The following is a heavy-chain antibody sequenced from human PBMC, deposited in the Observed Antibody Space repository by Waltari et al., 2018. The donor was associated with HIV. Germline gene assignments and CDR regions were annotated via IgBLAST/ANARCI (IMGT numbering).Heavy chain of an antibody. V-gene: IGHV4-59*11. Sequence: QVQLLESGPGLVKPSETLSLTCSVSGGSISNHYLSWIRQPPGKGLEWIGYIYYSGNTNYNPALKSRVTLSVDTSKNQFSRKLSSVTAADTAIYYCARGPIMTPGNFYNGFDVWGRGTTVIVSS. CDR3: ARGPIMTPGNFYNGFDV. CDR2: IYYSGNT. J-gene: IGHJ6*02. D-gene: IGHD2-15*01. CDR1: GGSISNHY.